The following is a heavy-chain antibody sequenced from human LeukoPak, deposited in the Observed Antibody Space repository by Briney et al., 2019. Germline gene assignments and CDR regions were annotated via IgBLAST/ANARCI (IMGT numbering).Heavy chain of an antibody. CDR1: GFTFSTYA. CDR3: AKVRSYTANNWFDP. Sequence: PGRSLRLSCAASGFTFSTYAMHWVRQAPGKGLEWVSAISGSGGSTYYADSVKGRFTISRDNSKNTLYLQMNSLRAEDTAVYYCAKVRSYTANNWFDPWGQGTLVTVSS. V-gene: IGHV3-23*01. D-gene: IGHD5-18*01. J-gene: IGHJ5*02. CDR2: ISGSGGST.